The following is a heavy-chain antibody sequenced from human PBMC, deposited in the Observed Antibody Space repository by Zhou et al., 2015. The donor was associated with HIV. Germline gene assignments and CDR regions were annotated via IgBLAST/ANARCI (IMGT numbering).Heavy chain of an antibody. Sequence: EVQLVESGGGLVQPGRSLRLSCAASGFIFEDYAMHWVRQTPGKGLEWVSGISWNSGTIGYADSVKGRFTISRDNAKNSLYLQMNSLRAEDTALYYCASIYSSSDDAFDIWGQGTMVTVSS. CDR3: ASIYSSSDDAFDI. D-gene: IGHD6-13*01. CDR2: ISWNSGTI. V-gene: IGHV3-9*01. J-gene: IGHJ3*02. CDR1: GFIFEDYA.